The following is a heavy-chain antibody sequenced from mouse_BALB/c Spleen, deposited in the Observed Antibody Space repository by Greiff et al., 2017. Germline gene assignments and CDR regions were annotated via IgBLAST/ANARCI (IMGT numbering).Heavy chain of an antibody. CDR1: GFSLTSYG. CDR2: IWSGGST. J-gene: IGHJ3*01. V-gene: IGHV2-2*02. D-gene: IGHD2-4*01. Sequence: VQLVESGPGLVQPSQSLSITCTASGFSLTSYGVHWVRQSPGKGLEWLGVIWSGGSTDYNAAFISRLSISKDNSKSQVFFKMNSLQANDTAIYFCAREAMIRGACFAYWGQGTLVTVSA. CDR3: AREAMIRGACFAY.